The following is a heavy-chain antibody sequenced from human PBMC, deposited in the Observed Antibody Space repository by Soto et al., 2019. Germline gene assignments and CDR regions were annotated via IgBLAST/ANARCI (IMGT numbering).Heavy chain of an antibody. CDR3: AKAGNVPLLLYGDYLGLSQGYYFDY. CDR2: ISGSGGST. CDR1: GFTFSSYA. V-gene: IGHV3-23*01. D-gene: IGHD4-17*01. Sequence: GGSLRLSCAASGFTFSSYAMSWVRQAPGKGLEWVSAISGSGGSTYYADSVKGRFTISRDNSKNTLYLQMNSLRAEDTAVYYCAKAGNVPLLLYGDYLGLSQGYYFDYWGQGTLVTVSS. J-gene: IGHJ4*02.